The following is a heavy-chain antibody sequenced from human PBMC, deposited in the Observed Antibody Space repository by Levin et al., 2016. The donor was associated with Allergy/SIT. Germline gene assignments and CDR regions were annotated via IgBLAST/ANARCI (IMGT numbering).Heavy chain of an antibody. J-gene: IGHJ4*02. V-gene: IGHV3-74*01. D-gene: IGHD3-22*01. Sequence: GGSLRLSCAASGFTFSAHWMHWVRQAPGKGLVWVSRVDGDGSNTNYADSVKGRFTISRDNARNTLFLQMNSLRAEDTAVYYCVVGAHYYDSSGPNLDYWGQGTLVTVSS. CDR2: VDGDGSNT. CDR1: GFTFSAHW. CDR3: VVGAHYYDSSGPNLDY.